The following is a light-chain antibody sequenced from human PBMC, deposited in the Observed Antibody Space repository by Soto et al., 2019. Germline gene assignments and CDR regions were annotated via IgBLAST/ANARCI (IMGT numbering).Light chain of an antibody. Sequence: DTVMTQSPLSLPVTPGEPASISCKSSQSLLHSNGYNYVEWYLQKPGQSPQLLISLASNRASGVPDRVSGSGSGTSFTLKIIRVEAEAVWVYSCMQHLHAHPTCGQGTKVEI. CDR3: MQHLHAHPT. CDR1: QSLLHSNGYNY. CDR2: LAS. J-gene: IGKJ1*01. V-gene: IGKV2-28*01.